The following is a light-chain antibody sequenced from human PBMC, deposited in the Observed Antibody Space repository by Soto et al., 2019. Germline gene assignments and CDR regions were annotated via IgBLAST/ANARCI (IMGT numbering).Light chain of an antibody. J-gene: IGKJ1*01. Sequence: DIQMTQSPSSVSASVGDRVTITCRASQVVSTSLNWYQQKPGKAPNLLIYAASILQSGVPSRFSGRGSGTEFTLTISGLQAEDFASYYCQQSYSTLWTFGQGTKVDIK. CDR1: QVVSTS. CDR3: QQSYSTLWT. V-gene: IGKV1-39*01. CDR2: AAS.